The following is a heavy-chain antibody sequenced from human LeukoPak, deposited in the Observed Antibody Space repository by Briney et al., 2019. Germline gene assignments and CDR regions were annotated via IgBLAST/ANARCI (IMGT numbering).Heavy chain of an antibody. J-gene: IGHJ4*02. CDR3: ARDCLSVYFDCDAYYFDY. D-gene: IGHD3-9*01. CDR1: GYTFTCYG. CDR2: ISAYNGNT. V-gene: IGHV1-18*01. Sequence: ASVKVSCKASGYTFTCYGISWVRQAPGQGLEWMGWISAYNGNTNYAQKLQGRVTMTTDTSTSTAYMELRSLRSDDTAVYYCARDCLSVYFDCDAYYFDYWGQGTLVTVSS.